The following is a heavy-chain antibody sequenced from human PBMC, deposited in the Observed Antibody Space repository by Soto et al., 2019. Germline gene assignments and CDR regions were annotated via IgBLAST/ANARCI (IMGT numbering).Heavy chain of an antibody. D-gene: IGHD4-17*01. CDR3: AHSSSRWPLGY. J-gene: IGHJ4*02. CDR1: GFSLSTSGVG. V-gene: IGHV2-5*02. CDR2: IYWDDDK. Sequence: QITLKESGPTLVKPTQTLTLTCTFSGFSLSTSGVGVVWILQPPRKALEWLALIYWDDDKRYSPSLKSRLTITKDTSKNPVVLTVSNMDPVDTATYYCAHSSSRWPLGYWGQGTLVTV.